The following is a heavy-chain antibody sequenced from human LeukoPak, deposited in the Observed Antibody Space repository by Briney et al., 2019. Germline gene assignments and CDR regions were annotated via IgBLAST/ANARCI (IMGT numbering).Heavy chain of an antibody. CDR1: GGSISSYY. D-gene: IGHD6-19*01. J-gene: IGHJ3*02. CDR3: ARGRWAVADAFDI. Sequence: ASETLSLTCTVSGGSISSYYWSWIRQPPGKGLEWIGYIYYSGSTNYNPSLKSRVTISVDTSKNQFSLKLSSVTAADTAVYYCARGRWAVADAFDIWGQGTMVTVSS. V-gene: IGHV4-59*08. CDR2: IYYSGST.